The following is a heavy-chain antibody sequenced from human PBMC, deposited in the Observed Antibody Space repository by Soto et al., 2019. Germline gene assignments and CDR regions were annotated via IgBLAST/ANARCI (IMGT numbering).Heavy chain of an antibody. CDR1: GYSFTSYW. CDR3: ARGYSSGWSSYYYYYYGMDV. D-gene: IGHD6-19*01. CDR2: IDPSDSYT. J-gene: IGHJ6*02. V-gene: IGHV5-10-1*01. Sequence: GEALKISWKGSGYSFTSYWNSWVRQMPGKGLEWMGRIDPSDSYTNYSPSFQGHVTISADKSISTAYLQWSRLKGSDTAMYYCARGYSSGWSSYYYYYYGMDVWGQGTTVTVSS.